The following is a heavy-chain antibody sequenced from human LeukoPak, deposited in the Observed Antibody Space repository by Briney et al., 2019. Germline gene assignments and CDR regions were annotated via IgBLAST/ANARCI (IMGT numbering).Heavy chain of an antibody. J-gene: IGHJ6*02. D-gene: IGHD1-14*01. CDR3: AREYIRSMDV. CDR1: GFTFNNYA. CDR2: VWYDGSNT. Sequence: PGGSLRLSCVASGFTFNNYAIHWVRQPPGKGLEWVAIVWYDGSNTHYSDSVKGRFTISRDNSKNTVYLQLNSPRVEDTGVYYCAREYIRSMDVWGQGTTVTVSS. V-gene: IGHV3-33*01.